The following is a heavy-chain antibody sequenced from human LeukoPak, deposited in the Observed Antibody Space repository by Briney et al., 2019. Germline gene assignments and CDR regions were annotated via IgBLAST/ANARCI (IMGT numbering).Heavy chain of an antibody. V-gene: IGHV3-7*04. J-gene: IGHJ4*02. Sequence: PGGSLRLSCAASGFIFSGSAIHWVRQPSGKRLEWVASIKPDGTEKFYGDSVKGRFTISRDNANNSLCLQMNSLRAEDTAVYYCARIRMYGSGYFDYWGQGTLVTVSS. CDR1: GFIFSGSA. CDR2: IKPDGTEK. CDR3: ARIRMYGSGYFDY. D-gene: IGHD3-10*01.